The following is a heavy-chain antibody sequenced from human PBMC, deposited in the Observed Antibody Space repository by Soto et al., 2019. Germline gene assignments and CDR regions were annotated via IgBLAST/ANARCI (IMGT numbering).Heavy chain of an antibody. D-gene: IGHD3-3*01. CDR2: THYTGYT. V-gene: IGHV4-59*01. J-gene: IGHJ6*03. CDR3: ARDQAETIFGILTHYYYMDV. CDR1: GDSISSYY. Sequence: SETLSLTCTVSGDSISSYYWSWIRQPPGKGLDWIGYTHYTGYTNYNPSLKSRVTMSVDTSKNQFSLKLTSVTAADTAVYYCARDQAETIFGILTHYYYMDVWGKGTTVTVSS.